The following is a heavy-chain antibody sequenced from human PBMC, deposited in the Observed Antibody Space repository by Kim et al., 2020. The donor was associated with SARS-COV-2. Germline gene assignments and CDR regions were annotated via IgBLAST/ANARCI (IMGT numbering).Heavy chain of an antibody. CDR1: GYTFSNYG. D-gene: IGHD1-26*01. Sequence: ASVKVSCKGSGYTFSNYGFSWVRQAPGQGLEWMGWISGYNGNTNYAQKLQGRVTMTTDTSTSTAYLELRNLRSDDTAMYYCARDLLGAPYSGTNTPGDYWGQGTLVTVSS. V-gene: IGHV1-18*04. CDR3: ARDLLGAPYSGTNTPGDY. J-gene: IGHJ4*02. CDR2: ISGYNGNT.